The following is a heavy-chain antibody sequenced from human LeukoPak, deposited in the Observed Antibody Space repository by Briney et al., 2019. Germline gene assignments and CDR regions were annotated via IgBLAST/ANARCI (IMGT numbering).Heavy chain of an antibody. Sequence: GGSLRLSCAASGFTFSSYGMHWVRQAPGKGLEWVAVISYDGSNKYYAGSVKGRFTISRDNSKNTLYLQMNSLRAEDTAVYYCANLWFGELSSAGPYYYYGMDVWGKGTTVTVSS. CDR1: GFTFSSYG. CDR2: ISYDGSNK. D-gene: IGHD3-10*01. CDR3: ANLWFGELSSAGPYYYYGMDV. J-gene: IGHJ6*04. V-gene: IGHV3-30*18.